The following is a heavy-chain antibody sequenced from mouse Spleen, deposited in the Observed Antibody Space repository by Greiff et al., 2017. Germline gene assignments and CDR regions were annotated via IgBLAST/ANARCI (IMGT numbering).Heavy chain of an antibody. CDR1: GYTFTSYW. CDR2: IDPNSGGT. V-gene: IGHV1-72*01. J-gene: IGHJ4*01. Sequence: VKLQESGAELVKPGASVKLSCKASGYTFTSYWMHWVKQRPGRGLEWIGRIDPNSGGTKYNEKFKSKATLTVDKPSSTAYMQLSSLTSEDSAVYYCARGGDGSYDAMDYWGQGTSVTVSS. D-gene: IGHD1-1*02. CDR3: ARGGDGSYDAMDY.